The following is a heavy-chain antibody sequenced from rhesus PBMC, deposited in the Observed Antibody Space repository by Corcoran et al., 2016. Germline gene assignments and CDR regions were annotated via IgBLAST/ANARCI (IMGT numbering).Heavy chain of an antibody. CDR2: IHGNRART. J-gene: IGHJ5-2*02. CDR1: GGPISDYYS. Sequence: QVQLQESGPGLVKPSETLSLTCAVSGGPISDYYSWNWICPPPGKGLEGRGNIHGNRARTYYNPSLKSRVTISTDTSKNQFFLKLSSVAAADTAVYYCARDMDWGDYYDTHNSLDVWGRGVLVTVSS. D-gene: IGHD3-34*01. CDR3: ARDMDWGDYYDTHNSLDV. V-gene: IGHV4S9*01.